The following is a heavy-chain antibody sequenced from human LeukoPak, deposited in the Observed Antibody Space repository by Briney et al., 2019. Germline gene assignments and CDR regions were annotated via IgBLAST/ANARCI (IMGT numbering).Heavy chain of an antibody. CDR1: GFTFSEYH. CDR2: ISSSSVYI. J-gene: IGHJ4*02. V-gene: IGHV3-21*01. CDR3: ARDLHGGIDY. Sequence: PGGSLRLSCTASGFTFSEYHMNWVRQAPGKGLEWVSSISSSSVYIHYADSVKGRFTISRDNGKNSLYLQMNSLRAEDTAVYYCARDLHGGIDYWGQGTLVTVSS. D-gene: IGHD4-23*01.